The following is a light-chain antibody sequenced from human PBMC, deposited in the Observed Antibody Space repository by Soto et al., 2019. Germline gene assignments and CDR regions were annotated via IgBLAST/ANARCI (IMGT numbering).Light chain of an antibody. J-gene: IGKJ2*01. CDR3: QQYGRSPPFS. V-gene: IGKV3-20*01. CDR1: QTVSSRY. CDR2: RAS. Sequence: EILVTQSPGSLSLSPGERATLSCTASQTVSSRYLAWYQQKTGQAPRLLMFRASNRATGIPVRHSGSGFGTVFTLTISRLEPEDYLVYFYQQYGRSPPFSFGQGPKVDIK.